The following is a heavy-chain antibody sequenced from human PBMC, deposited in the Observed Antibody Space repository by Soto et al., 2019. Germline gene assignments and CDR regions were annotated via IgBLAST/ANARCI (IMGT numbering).Heavy chain of an antibody. CDR1: GGSFSGYY. CDR2: INHFGIT. J-gene: IGHJ5*02. CDR3: AIEPVTIFGGGRNNWFDP. Sequence: PSETLSLTCAVYGGSFSGYYCSWIRQPPGMGLEWIGEINHFGITNYNPSLKSRLTMSVDTSKNQFSLKLSSATAADTAVYYCAIEPVTIFGGGRNNWFDPWGQGTLVTVSS. V-gene: IGHV4-34*01. D-gene: IGHD3-3*01.